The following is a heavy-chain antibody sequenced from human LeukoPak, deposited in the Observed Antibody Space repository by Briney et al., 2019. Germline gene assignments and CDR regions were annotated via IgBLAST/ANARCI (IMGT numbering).Heavy chain of an antibody. CDR3: ARVYGSYYMDV. J-gene: IGHJ6*03. CDR2: IYTSGST. D-gene: IGHD3-10*01. CDR1: GGSISSGSYY. V-gene: IGHV4-61*02. Sequence: PSETLSLTCTVSGGSISSGSYYWSWIRQPAGKGLEWIGRIYTSGSTNYNPSLKSRVTISVDTSKNQFSLKLSSVTAADTAVYYCARVYGSYYMDVWGKGTTVTVSS.